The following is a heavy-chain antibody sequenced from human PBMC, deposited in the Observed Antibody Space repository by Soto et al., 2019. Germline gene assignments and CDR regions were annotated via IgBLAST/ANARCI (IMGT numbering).Heavy chain of an antibody. CDR1: GFTFSSYG. CDR3: ANSLIREATVTTPVFTTGTSPNYGMDV. D-gene: IGHD4-17*01. CDR2: ISYDGSNK. Sequence: GGSLRLSCAASGFTFSSYGMHWVRQAPGKGLEWVAVISYDGSNKYYADSVKGRFTISRDNSKNTLYLQMNSLRAEDTAVYYCANSLIREATVTTPVFTTGTSPNYGMDVWGQGTTVTVSS. J-gene: IGHJ6*02. V-gene: IGHV3-30*18.